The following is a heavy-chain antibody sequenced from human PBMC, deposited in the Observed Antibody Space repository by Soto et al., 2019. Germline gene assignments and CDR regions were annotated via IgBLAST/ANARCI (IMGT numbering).Heavy chain of an antibody. Sequence: QITLKESGPTLVKPTQTLTLTCTFSGFSRSTRGVGVGWIRQPPGKALEWLARNYWVDDKRYSPCLKSRITLNKDTSKNQVVITMTNMNPVDTAAYYCAHRQDYHNYDVWSCYTHYYYGMDVWGQGTTVTVSS. D-gene: IGHD3-3*01. CDR1: GFSRSTRGVG. CDR2: NYWVDDK. V-gene: IGHV2-5*02. J-gene: IGHJ6*02. CDR3: AHRQDYHNYDVWSCYTHYYYGMDV.